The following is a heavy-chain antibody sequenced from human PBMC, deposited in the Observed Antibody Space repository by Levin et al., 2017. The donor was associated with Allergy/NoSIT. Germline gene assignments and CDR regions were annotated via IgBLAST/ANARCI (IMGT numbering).Heavy chain of an antibody. CDR1: GYTFTSYY. Sequence: ASVKVSCKASGYTFTSYYMHWVRQAPGQGLEWMGIINPSGGSTGYAQKFQGRVTMTRDTSTSTVYMELSSLRSEDTAVYYCARDGYCSGGRCPFDYWGQGTLVTVSS. D-gene: IGHD2-15*01. V-gene: IGHV1-46*01. CDR2: INPSGGST. J-gene: IGHJ4*02. CDR3: ARDGYCSGGRCPFDY.